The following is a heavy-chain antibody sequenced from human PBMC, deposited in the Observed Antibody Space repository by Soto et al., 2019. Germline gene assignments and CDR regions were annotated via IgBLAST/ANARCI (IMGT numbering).Heavy chain of an antibody. J-gene: IGHJ3*02. D-gene: IGHD3-9*01. V-gene: IGHV4-34*01. CDR2: INHSGST. Sequence: EAVSLSDDGRGGSFSGSYWSWIRQPPGKGLEWIGEINHSGSTNYNPSLKSRVTISVDTSKNQFSLKLSSVTAADTAVYYCARSVARQKRLRCFDWSTERVWAFDIWGQGTMVTVSS. CDR3: ARSVARQKRLRCFDWSTERVWAFDI. CDR1: GGSFSGSY.